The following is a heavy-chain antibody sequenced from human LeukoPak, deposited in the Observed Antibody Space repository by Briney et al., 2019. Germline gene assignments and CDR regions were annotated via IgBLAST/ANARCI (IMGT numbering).Heavy chain of an antibody. CDR1: GGSFSGYY. V-gene: IGHV4-4*07. D-gene: IGHD6-13*01. CDR2: IYTSGST. Sequence: SETLSLTCAVYGGSFSGYYWSWIRQPAGKGLEWIGRIYTSGSTNYNPSLKSRVTMSVDTSKNQFSLKLSSVTAADTAVYYCARESHSDAFDIWGQGTMVTVSS. J-gene: IGHJ3*02. CDR3: ARESHSDAFDI.